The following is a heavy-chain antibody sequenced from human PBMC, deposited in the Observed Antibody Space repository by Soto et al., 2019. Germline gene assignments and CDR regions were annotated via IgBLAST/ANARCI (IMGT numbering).Heavy chain of an antibody. CDR3: TRDFQGPLDYGMDV. J-gene: IGHJ6*02. Sequence: SLRLSCADSGFTFSSYWMSWVRQAPGQGLEWVANVKYDGSQTYYVGSAKGRFTISRDNAKNSLYLQMNSLRAEDTAVYYCTRDFQGPLDYGMDVWGQGTTVTVSS. CDR1: GFTFSSYW. CDR2: VKYDGSQT. V-gene: IGHV3-7*01. D-gene: IGHD1-1*01.